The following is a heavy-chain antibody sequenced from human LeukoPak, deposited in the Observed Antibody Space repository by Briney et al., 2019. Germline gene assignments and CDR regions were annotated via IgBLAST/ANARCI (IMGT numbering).Heavy chain of an antibody. J-gene: IGHJ4*02. CDR2: ISSSSIYI. CDR1: GFSFNSYS. CDR3: ARDGGTIFGVVPYC. Sequence: GGSLRLSCAASGFSFNSYSMNWVRQAPGKGLEWVSSISSSSIYIYYGDSVKGRFTISRDNAKNSVYLQMNNLRAEDTAVYYCARDGGTIFGVVPYCWGQGTLVTVSS. V-gene: IGHV3-21*01. D-gene: IGHD3-3*01.